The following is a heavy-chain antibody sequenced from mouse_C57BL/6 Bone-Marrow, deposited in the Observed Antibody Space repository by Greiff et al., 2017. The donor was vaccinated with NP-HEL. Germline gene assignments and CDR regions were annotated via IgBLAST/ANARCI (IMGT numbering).Heavy chain of an antibody. CDR1: GFTFSDYG. CDR3: AREVYWDWFAY. J-gene: IGHJ3*01. V-gene: IGHV5-17*01. CDR2: ISSGSSTI. Sequence: EVKLVESGGGLVKPGGSLKLSCAASGFTFSDYGMHWVRQAPEKGLEWVAYISSGSSTIYYADTVKGRFTISRDNAKNTLFLQMTSLRSEDTAMYYCAREVYWDWFAYWGQGTLVTVSA. D-gene: IGHD4-1*01.